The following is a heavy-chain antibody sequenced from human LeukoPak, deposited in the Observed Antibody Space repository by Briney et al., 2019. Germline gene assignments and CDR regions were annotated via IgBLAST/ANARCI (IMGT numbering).Heavy chain of an antibody. Sequence: PGGSLRLSCAASGFTFTNYAMSWVRQAPGKGLEWVSAISGSGGSTYYADSVKGRFTISRDNSKNTLYLQMNSLRAEDTAVYYCAREPPPLYYDRSYGRPYYYYGMDVWGQGTTVTVSS. J-gene: IGHJ6*02. CDR3: AREPPPLYYDRSYGRPYYYYGMDV. CDR1: GFTFTNYA. V-gene: IGHV3-23*01. D-gene: IGHD3-22*01. CDR2: ISGSGGST.